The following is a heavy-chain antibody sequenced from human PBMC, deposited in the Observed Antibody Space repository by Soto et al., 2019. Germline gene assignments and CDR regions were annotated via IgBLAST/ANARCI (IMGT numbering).Heavy chain of an antibody. Sequence: QVTLKESGPVLVKPTETLTLTCTVSGFSLSNARMGVSWIRQPPGKALEWLAHIFSTDEKSYSTSLKSRLTISKDTSKSQVVLTMTNIDPVDTATYYCARKPTGGSGWYYFDYWGQGTLVTVSS. CDR1: GFSLSNARMG. D-gene: IGHD6-19*01. J-gene: IGHJ4*02. CDR2: IFSTDEK. V-gene: IGHV2-26*01. CDR3: ARKPTGGSGWYYFDY.